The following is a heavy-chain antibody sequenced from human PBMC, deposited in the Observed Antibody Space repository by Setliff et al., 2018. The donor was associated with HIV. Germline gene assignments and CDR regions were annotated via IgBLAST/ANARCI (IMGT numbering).Heavy chain of an antibody. V-gene: IGHV4-34*01. D-gene: IGHD2-21*02. CDR1: GTSFSDHY. CDR2: MNQSGTT. J-gene: IGHJ4*02. CDR3: VRWYYCVSGACYRADY. Sequence: SETLSLTCSVYGTSFSDHYWSWVRQTPGKGLEWIGEMNQSGTTNYNPSLKSRVTMSIDTSERQFSLKLTSVTAADTAVYYCVRWYYCVSGACYRADYWGQGTMVPSPQ.